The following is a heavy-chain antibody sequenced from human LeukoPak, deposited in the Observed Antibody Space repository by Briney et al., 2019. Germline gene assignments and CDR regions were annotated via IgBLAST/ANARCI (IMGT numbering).Heavy chain of an antibody. V-gene: IGHV3-48*04. CDR2: ISSSSSTI. D-gene: IGHD5-24*01. CDR1: GFTFTIFG. Sequence: GGSLRLSCAASGFTFTIFGLNWVRQAPGKGPEWVSYISSSSSTIYYADSVKGRFTISRDNAKNSLYLQMNSLRAEDTAVYYCARGEEMATISPYYYGMDVWGQGTTVTVSS. CDR3: ARGEEMATISPYYYGMDV. J-gene: IGHJ6*02.